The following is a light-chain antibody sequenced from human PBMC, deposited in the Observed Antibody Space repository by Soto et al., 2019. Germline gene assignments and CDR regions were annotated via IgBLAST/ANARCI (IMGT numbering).Light chain of an antibody. CDR1: QSVSSN. V-gene: IGKV3-15*01. J-gene: IGKJ5*01. CDR2: GAS. CDR3: QQYNNWPPSII. Sequence: EIVLTQSPGTLSLSPWERATLSCRASQSVSSNLAWYQQRPGQAPRLLIYGASTRATDTPVRFRGSGSGTEFTLTISSLQSEDFAVYYCQQYNNWPPSIIFGQGTRLEIK.